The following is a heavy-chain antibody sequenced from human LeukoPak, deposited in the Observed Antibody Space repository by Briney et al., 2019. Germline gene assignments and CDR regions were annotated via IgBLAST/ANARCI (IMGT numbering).Heavy chain of an antibody. CDR1: GFTFSNSA. V-gene: IGHV3-23*01. D-gene: IGHD3-10*01. CDR2: ISFSGTST. Sequence: GGSLRLSCGGSGFTFSNSAMSWVRQAPGKGLEWVSTISFSGTSTFYVDSIKGRFTISRDNSKSTLYLQMNSLRAEDTALYYCAPGGGGSWSASWGQGTLVTVSS. CDR3: APGGGGSWSAS. J-gene: IGHJ5*02.